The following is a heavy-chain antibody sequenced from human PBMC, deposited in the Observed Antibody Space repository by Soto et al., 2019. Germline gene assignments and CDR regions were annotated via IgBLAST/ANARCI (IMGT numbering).Heavy chain of an antibody. V-gene: IGHV4-4*02. Sequence: SETLSLTCAVSGGSISSSNWWSWVRQPPGKGLEWIGEIYHSGSTNYNPSLKSRVTISVDKSKNQFSLKLSSVTAADTAVYYCARFVPAAIHHGMDVWGQGTTVTVSS. CDR3: ARFVPAAIHHGMDV. D-gene: IGHD2-2*02. CDR1: GGSISSSNW. CDR2: IYHSGST. J-gene: IGHJ6*02.